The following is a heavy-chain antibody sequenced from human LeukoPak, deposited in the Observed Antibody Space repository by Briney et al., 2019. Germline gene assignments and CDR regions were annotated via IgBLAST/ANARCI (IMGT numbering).Heavy chain of an antibody. V-gene: IGHV1-69*05. D-gene: IGHD2/OR15-2a*01. J-gene: IGHJ4*02. CDR3: ARSSTLAATGDY. CDR2: VIPFFGSP. Sequence: SVKVSCKASGGPFRAYAITWVRQAPGQGLEWIGGVIPFFGSPNYAQKFQGRVTITTDESTRTDYMEKTSLRSDDTAVYYCARSSTLAATGDYWGQGTLVSISS. CDR1: GGPFRAYA.